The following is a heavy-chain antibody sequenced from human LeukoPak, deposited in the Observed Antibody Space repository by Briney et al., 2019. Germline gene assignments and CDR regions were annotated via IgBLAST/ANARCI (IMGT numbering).Heavy chain of an antibody. J-gene: IGHJ4*02. D-gene: IGHD6-19*01. Sequence: GGSLRLSCSASGFAFSGFAMGWVRQAPGKGLEWVANIKQDGSEKYYVDPVKGRFTISRDNAKNSLYLQMNSLRAEDTAVYYCARDTSGGWYGLIDYWGQGTPVTVSP. CDR2: IKQDGSEK. CDR3: ARDTSGGWYGLIDY. CDR1: GFAFSGFA. V-gene: IGHV3-7*01.